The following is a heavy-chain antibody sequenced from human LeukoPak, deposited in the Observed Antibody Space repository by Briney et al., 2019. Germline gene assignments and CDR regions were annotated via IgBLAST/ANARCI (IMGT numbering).Heavy chain of an antibody. D-gene: IGHD2-15*01. Sequence: GGSLRLSCANSGFTFRSYWMSWVRQAPGKGLEWVANIKQDGSETYYVDSVKGRFTISRDNAKNSLYLQMNSLRAEDTAVYYCARDGYCSGGSCYYFDYWGQGTLVTVSS. V-gene: IGHV3-7*01. CDR1: GFTFRSYW. CDR3: ARDGYCSGGSCYYFDY. J-gene: IGHJ4*02. CDR2: IKQDGSET.